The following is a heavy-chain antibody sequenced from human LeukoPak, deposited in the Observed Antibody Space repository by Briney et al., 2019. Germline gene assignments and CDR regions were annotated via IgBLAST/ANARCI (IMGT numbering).Heavy chain of an antibody. V-gene: IGHV3-33*06. D-gene: IGHD3-9*01. Sequence: GGSLRLSCAASGFTFSNYGMHWVRQAQGKGLEWVAVIWYDGSNKYYADSVKGRFTISRDNSNNTLYLQMNSLRAGDTAVYYCAKGLRYFDWSFDAFDIWGQGTMVTVSS. CDR2: IWYDGSNK. CDR1: GFTFSNYG. J-gene: IGHJ3*02. CDR3: AKGLRYFDWSFDAFDI.